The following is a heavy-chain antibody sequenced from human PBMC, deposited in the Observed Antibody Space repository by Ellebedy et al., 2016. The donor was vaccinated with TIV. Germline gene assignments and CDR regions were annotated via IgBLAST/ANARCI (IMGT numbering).Heavy chain of an antibody. V-gene: IGHV4-59*08. Sequence: MPSETLSLTCTVSGGSISSYYWSWIRQPPGKGLEWIGYIYYSGSTNYNPSLKSRVTISVDTSKNQVSLKLTSVTAADTAVYYCAKHFYIGVGGNDALHIWGQGAMVTVSS. CDR3: AKHFYIGVGGNDALHI. J-gene: IGHJ3*02. CDR1: GGSISSYY. CDR2: IYYSGST. D-gene: IGHD3-3*02.